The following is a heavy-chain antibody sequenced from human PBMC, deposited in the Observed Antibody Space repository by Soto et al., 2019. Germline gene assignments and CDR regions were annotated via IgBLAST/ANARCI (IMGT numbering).Heavy chain of an antibody. CDR2: ITPRGSYV. CDR3: VKDEGIEAMDV. CDR1: GFTFSRNT. Sequence: PGGSLRLSCVTSGFTFSRNTMNWVRQAPGKGLEWVASITPRGSYVYYADSVKGRFSASRDNAKNSLSLQMDSLRPDDTAIYFCVKDEGIEAMDVWGQGTTVTVSS. J-gene: IGHJ6*02. V-gene: IGHV3-21*01. D-gene: IGHD3-3*02.